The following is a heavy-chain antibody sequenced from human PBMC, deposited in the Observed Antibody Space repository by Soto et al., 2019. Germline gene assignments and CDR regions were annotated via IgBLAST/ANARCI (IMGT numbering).Heavy chain of an antibody. CDR1: GFIFSQYV. Sequence: QVQLVESGGGVVQPGRSLRLSCAASGFIFSQYVMHWVRQAPGKGLEWVAIISYDATNQYYADSVRGRFTISRDNSNNTVYLQMNRLSAAETAVYYCAREGVGPYDFCSDYYVHWGQGTLVTVSS. D-gene: IGHD3-3*01. CDR2: ISYDATNQ. J-gene: IGHJ4*02. CDR3: AREGVGPYDFCSDYYVH. V-gene: IGHV3-30-3*01.